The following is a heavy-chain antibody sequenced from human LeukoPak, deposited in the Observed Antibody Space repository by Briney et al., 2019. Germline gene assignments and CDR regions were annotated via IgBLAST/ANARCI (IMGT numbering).Heavy chain of an antibody. CDR3: ARALRQQLVTGWFDP. Sequence: PSETLSLTCTVSGDSINSYYWTWIRQPPGKGLEWIGYIYYSGSTNYNPPLKSRVTISVDTSKNQFSLRLTSVTAADTAVYYCARALRQQLVTGWFDPWGQGTLVTVSS. CDR1: GDSINSYY. V-gene: IGHV4-59*01. CDR2: IYYSGST. J-gene: IGHJ5*02. D-gene: IGHD6-13*01.